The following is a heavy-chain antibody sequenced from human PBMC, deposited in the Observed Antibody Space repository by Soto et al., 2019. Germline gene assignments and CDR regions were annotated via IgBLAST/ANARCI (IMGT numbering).Heavy chain of an antibody. V-gene: IGHV3-11*03. D-gene: IGHD2-15*01. CDR3: AAGQEVRMADI. Sequence: QVQLLESWGGLVKPGGSLRLSCAASGFTVSGYYMAWIRQPPGKGLEWISYISGDSRDTNHADSVKGRFTISRDNAKNSHYLQMNSLRAEDTAVYFSAAGQEVRMADIWGQGTMVTVSS. CDR1: GFTVSGYY. CDR2: ISGDSRDT. J-gene: IGHJ3*02.